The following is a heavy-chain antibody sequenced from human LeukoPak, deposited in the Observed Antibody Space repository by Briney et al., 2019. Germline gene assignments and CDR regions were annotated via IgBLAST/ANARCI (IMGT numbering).Heavy chain of an antibody. CDR3: ARQGSYYYGMDV. Sequence: GASVKVSCKASGYTFTSYGISWVRQAPGQGLEWMGWINPNSGGTNYAQKFQGRVTMTRDTSISTAYMELSRLRSDDTAVYYCARQGSYYYGMDVWGQGTTVTVSS. CDR2: INPNSGGT. CDR1: GYTFTSYG. V-gene: IGHV1-2*02. J-gene: IGHJ6*02.